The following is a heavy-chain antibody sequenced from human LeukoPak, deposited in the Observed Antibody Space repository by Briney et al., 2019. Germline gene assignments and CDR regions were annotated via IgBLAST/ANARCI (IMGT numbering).Heavy chain of an antibody. CDR3: ARGGGVTIFGVVTDY. D-gene: IGHD3-3*01. CDR1: GYIFTNNA. Sequence: ASVKVSCKASGYIFTNNAMNWVRQAPGQGLEWMGWISAYNGNTNYAQKLQGRVTMTTDTSTSTAYMELRSLRSDDTAVYYCARGGGVTIFGVVTDYWGQGTLVTVSS. V-gene: IGHV1-18*01. CDR2: ISAYNGNT. J-gene: IGHJ4*02.